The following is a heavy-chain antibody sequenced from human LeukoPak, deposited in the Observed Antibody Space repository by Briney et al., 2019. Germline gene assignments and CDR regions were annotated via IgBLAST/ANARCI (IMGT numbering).Heavy chain of an antibody. CDR2: IYTSGST. Sequence: PSQTLSLTCTVSGGSISSGSYYWSWIRQPAGKGLEWIGRIYTSGSTNYNPSLKSRVTISVDTSKNQFSLKLSSVTAADTAVYYCARGPRGIQLWFNRLYYFDYWGQGTLVTVSS. V-gene: IGHV4-61*02. CDR3: ARGPRGIQLWFNRLYYFDY. D-gene: IGHD5-18*01. J-gene: IGHJ4*02. CDR1: GGSISSGSYY.